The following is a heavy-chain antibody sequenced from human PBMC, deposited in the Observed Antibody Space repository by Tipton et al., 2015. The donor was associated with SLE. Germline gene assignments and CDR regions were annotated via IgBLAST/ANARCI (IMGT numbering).Heavy chain of an antibody. V-gene: IGHV4-59*11. D-gene: IGHD4-17*01. CDR3: ARDRSTHGVGWYFDL. CDR2: IYYSGST. Sequence: TLSLTCTVSGGSISSHYWSWIRQPPGKGLEWIGYIYYSGSTNYNPSLKSRVTISVDTSKNQFSLKLSSVTAADTAVYYCARDRSTHGVGWYFDLWGRGTLVTVSS. J-gene: IGHJ2*01. CDR1: GGSISSHY.